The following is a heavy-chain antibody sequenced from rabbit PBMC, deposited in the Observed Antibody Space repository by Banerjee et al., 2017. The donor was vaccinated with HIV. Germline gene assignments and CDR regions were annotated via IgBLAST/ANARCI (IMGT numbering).Heavy chain of an antibody. J-gene: IGHJ4*01. V-gene: IGHV1S40*01. CDR1: GLDFSSSYW. CDR2: IDVGSKGTT. CDR3: ARDAGYAGSNL. D-gene: IGHD4-2*01. Sequence: QSLEESGGDLVKPGASLTLTCTASGLDFSSSYWMCWIRQAPGKGLEWIACIDVGSKGTTHYVSWAKGRFTISKTSSTTVTLQMTSLTAADTATYFCARDAGYAGSNLWGQGTLVTVS.